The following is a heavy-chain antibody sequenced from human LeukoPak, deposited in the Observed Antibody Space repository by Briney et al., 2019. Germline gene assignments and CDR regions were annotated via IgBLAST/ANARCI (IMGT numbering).Heavy chain of an antibody. J-gene: IGHJ4*02. Sequence: ASVKVSCKASGYTFTGYYMHWVRQAPGQGLEWMGWINPNSGGTNYAQKFQGRVTMTRDTSISTAYMELSRLRSDDTAVYYCARGGDFTYNYDSSGYSHRLNYWGQGTLVTVSS. D-gene: IGHD3-22*01. CDR1: GYTFTGYY. CDR2: INPNSGGT. V-gene: IGHV1-2*02. CDR3: ARGGDFTYNYDSSGYSHRLNY.